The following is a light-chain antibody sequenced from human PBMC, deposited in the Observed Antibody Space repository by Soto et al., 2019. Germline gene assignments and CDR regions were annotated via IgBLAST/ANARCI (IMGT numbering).Light chain of an antibody. V-gene: IGKV3-15*01. CDR3: QKYNNWPLFT. Sequence: ETVVTQSPVTLSVSPGDRATLLCRASQSVSTNLAWYQQKRGQAPRLVIYGASAMATGITARFSGSGSGTAFTLTISILQSEDFAVYYCQKYNNWPLFTFGQGTRLDSK. CDR2: GAS. J-gene: IGKJ5*01. CDR1: QSVSTN.